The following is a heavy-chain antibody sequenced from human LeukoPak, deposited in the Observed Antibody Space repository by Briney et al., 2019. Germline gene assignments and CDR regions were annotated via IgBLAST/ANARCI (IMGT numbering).Heavy chain of an antibody. D-gene: IGHD1-14*01. CDR3: ARSNPNRNALDL. J-gene: IGHJ3*01. V-gene: IGHV3-7*01. CDR2: IKKDGSEE. CDR1: GFSFSNSW. Sequence: PGGSLRLSCAASGFSFSNSWMSWVRQAPGRGLEWVANIKKDGSEENYLDSVKGRFTVSRDNAKNSLYLQMNSLRGEDTAVYYCARSNPNRNALDLWGQGTMVTISS.